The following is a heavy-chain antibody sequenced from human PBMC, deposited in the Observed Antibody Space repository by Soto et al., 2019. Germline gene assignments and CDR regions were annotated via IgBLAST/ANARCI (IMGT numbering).Heavy chain of an antibody. V-gene: IGHV4-59*01. Sequence: QVQLQESGPGLVKPSETLSLTCTVSGGSISSYYWSWIRQPPGKGLEWIGYIYYSGSTNYNPALKSRVTISVDTSKNQFSLKLSSVTAADTAVYYWARDEVFYGMDVWGQGTTVTVSS. CDR1: GGSISSYY. J-gene: IGHJ6*02. CDR3: ARDEVFYGMDV. D-gene: IGHD1-20*01. CDR2: IYYSGST.